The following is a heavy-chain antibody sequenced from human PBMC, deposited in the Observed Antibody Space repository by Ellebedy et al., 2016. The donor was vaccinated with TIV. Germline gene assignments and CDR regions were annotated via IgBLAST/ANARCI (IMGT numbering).Heavy chain of an antibody. CDR2: INSDGSRT. J-gene: IGHJ6*02. CDR1: GFTFSKYW. CDR3: ARDLIPMIVGLTGPHYGMDV. Sequence: PGGSLRLSCAASGFTFSKYWMHWVRQAPGKGLVWVSLINSDGSRTTYADSVTGRFTISRDNSKNTLYLQMNSLRAEDTAVYYCARDLIPMIVGLTGPHYGMDVWGQGTTVTVSS. D-gene: IGHD3-22*01. V-gene: IGHV3-74*01.